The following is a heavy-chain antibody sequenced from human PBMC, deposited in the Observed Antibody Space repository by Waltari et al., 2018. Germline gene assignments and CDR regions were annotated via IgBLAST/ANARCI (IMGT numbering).Heavy chain of an antibody. J-gene: IGHJ4*02. CDR3: ARYLTGTFAYYFDY. V-gene: IGHV3-48*03. D-gene: IGHD3-9*01. CDR1: GFTFSSYD. CDR2: ISNSGSTI. Sequence: EVQLVESGGGLVQPGGSLRLSRAASGFTFSSYDMNWVRQAPGKGLEWVSYISNSGSTIYYADSVKGRFTISRDNAKNSLYLQMNSLRAEDTAVYYCARYLTGTFAYYFDYWGQGTLVTVSS.